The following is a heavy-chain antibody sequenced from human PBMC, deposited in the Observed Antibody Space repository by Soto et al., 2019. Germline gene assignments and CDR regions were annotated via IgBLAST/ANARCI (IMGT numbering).Heavy chain of an antibody. Sequence: PGESLKISCKGSGYSFTSYWIGWVRQMPGKGLEWMGIIYPGDSDTRYSPSFQGQVTISADKSISTAYLQWSSLKASDTAMYYCARHTEDYYGSGSYVGYWGQGTLVTVSS. CDR1: GYSFTSYW. V-gene: IGHV5-51*01. CDR2: IYPGDSDT. J-gene: IGHJ4*02. D-gene: IGHD3-10*01. CDR3: ARHTEDYYGSGSYVGY.